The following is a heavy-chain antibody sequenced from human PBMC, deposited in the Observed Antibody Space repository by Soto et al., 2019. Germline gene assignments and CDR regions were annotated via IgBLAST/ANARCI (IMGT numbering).Heavy chain of an antibody. CDR1: GYTFTSYD. V-gene: IGHV1-8*01. J-gene: IGHJ6*02. D-gene: IGHD6-13*01. CDR3: GSGSSWYDSPYYYYYYGMDV. Sequence: QVQLVQSGAEVKKPGASVKVSCKASGYTFTSYDINWVRQATGQGLEWMGWMNPNSGNTGYAQKFQGRVTMTRNTSIRTAYMELSSLRSEDTAVYYCGSGSSWYDSPYYYYYYGMDVWGQGTTVTVSS. CDR2: MNPNSGNT.